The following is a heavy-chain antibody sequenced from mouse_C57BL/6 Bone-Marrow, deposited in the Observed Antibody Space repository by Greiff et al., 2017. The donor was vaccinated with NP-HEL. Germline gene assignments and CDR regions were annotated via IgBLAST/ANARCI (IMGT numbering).Heavy chain of an antibody. CDR2: IDPSDSET. D-gene: IGHD2-3*01. Sequence: QVHVKQPGAELVRPGSSVKLSCKASGYTFTSYWMHWVKQRPIQGLEWIGNIDPSDSETHYNQKFKDKATLTVDKSSSTAYMQLSSLTSEDSAVYYCARGGGWLLSPWFAYWGQGTLVTVSA. V-gene: IGHV1-52*01. CDR1: GYTFTSYW. CDR3: ARGGGWLLSPWFAY. J-gene: IGHJ3*01.